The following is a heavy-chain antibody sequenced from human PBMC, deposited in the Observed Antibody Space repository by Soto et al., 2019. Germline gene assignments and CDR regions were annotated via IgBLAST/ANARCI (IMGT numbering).Heavy chain of an antibody. D-gene: IGHD6-19*01. J-gene: IGHJ4*02. CDR3: AKDLGSSGWYFDY. V-gene: IGHV3-23*01. Sequence: PGGSLRLSCAASGFTFSSYAMSWVRQAPGKGLEWVSTITSSGGSTYYADSVKGRFTISRDNSKNTLYLQMNSLRAEDTAVYYCAKDLGSSGWYFDYWGQGTLVTVSS. CDR2: ITSSGGST. CDR1: GFTFSSYA.